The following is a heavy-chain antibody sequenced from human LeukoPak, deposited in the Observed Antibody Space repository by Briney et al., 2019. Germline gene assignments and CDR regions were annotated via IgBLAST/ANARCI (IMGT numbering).Heavy chain of an antibody. V-gene: IGHV1-8*03. D-gene: IGHD6-13*01. CDR2: MNPNSGNT. Sequence: EASVKVSCKASGYTFTSYDINWVGQATGQGLEWMGWMNPNSGNTGYAQKFQGRVTITRNTSISTAYMELSSLRSEDTAVYYCARGLRYSSSWSFDYWGQGTLVTVSS. J-gene: IGHJ4*02. CDR3: ARGLRYSSSWSFDY. CDR1: GYTFTSYD.